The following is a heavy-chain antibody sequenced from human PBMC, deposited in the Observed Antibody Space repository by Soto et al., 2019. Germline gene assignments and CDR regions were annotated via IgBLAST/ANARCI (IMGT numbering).Heavy chain of an antibody. J-gene: IGHJ5*02. CDR1: GDSVSKYY. CDR3: ARSPAYGDYANLDT. Sequence: QVQLQESGPGLVKPSETLSLTCTVSGDSVSKYYWNWIRQPAGKGLEWIGRIYTTRSPNYNPSLKSRVTMSDDTSKNQFSLKLNLSSVTAADTAVYYCARSPAYGDYANLDTWGQGTLVTVSS. D-gene: IGHD4-17*01. V-gene: IGHV4-4*07. CDR2: IYTTRSP.